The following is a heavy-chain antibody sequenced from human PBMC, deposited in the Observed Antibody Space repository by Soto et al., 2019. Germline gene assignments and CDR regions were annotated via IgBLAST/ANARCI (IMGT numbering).Heavy chain of an antibody. Sequence: GGSXRLSCASSGFTFGSYAMHWVRQAPGKGLEWVAVISYDGSNKYYADSVKGRFTISRDNSKNTLYLQMNSLRAEDTAVYYCARINYYDSSNNYYYGMDVWGQGTTVTVSS. CDR2: ISYDGSNK. D-gene: IGHD3-22*01. CDR1: GFTFGSYA. V-gene: IGHV3-30-3*01. CDR3: ARINYYDSSNNYYYGMDV. J-gene: IGHJ6*02.